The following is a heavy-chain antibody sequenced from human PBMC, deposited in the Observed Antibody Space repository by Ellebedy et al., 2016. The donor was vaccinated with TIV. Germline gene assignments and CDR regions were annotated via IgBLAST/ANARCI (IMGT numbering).Heavy chain of an antibody. CDR3: ARGSWACSGSMDV. V-gene: IGHV3-21*05. CDR1: GFSVSSNY. J-gene: IGHJ6*02. Sequence: GESLKISCAVSGFSVSSNYMNWVRQAPGKGLEWVSYISSGGNYIYNADSVKGRFTISSENAKNTLDLQMNSLRAEDTAVYYCARGSWACSGSMDVWGQGTTVTVSS. D-gene: IGHD6-19*01. CDR2: ISSGGNYI.